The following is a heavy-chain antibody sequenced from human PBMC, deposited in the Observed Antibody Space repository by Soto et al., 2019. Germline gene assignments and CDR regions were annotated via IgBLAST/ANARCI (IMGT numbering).Heavy chain of an antibody. D-gene: IGHD6-6*01. CDR1: GYTFTNYG. V-gene: IGHV1-18*01. J-gene: IGHJ4*01. Sequence: QVPLVQSGAEVKKLGASVKVSCKASGYTFTNYGINWVRQAPGQGLEWLGWVSAYNGERRYAQRVQARVIMTTDTSTTTAYMELRSLRSDDTAVYYCSRGTSIPASGDYWGQGTLVTVSS. CDR2: VSAYNGER. CDR3: SRGTSIPASGDY.